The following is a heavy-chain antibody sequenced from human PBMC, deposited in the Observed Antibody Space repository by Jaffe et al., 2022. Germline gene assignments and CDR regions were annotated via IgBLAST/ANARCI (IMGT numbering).Heavy chain of an antibody. V-gene: IGHV4-61*02. J-gene: IGHJ4*02. D-gene: IGHD6-13*01. CDR3: ARERLNSRHPDY. Sequence: QVQLQESGPGLVKPSQTLSLTCTVSGGSISSGSYYWSWIRQPAGKGLEWIGRIYTSGSTNYNPSLKSRVTISVDTSKNQFSLKLSSVTAADTAVYYCARERLNSRHPDYWGQGTLVTVSS. CDR2: IYTSGST. CDR1: GGSISSGSYY.